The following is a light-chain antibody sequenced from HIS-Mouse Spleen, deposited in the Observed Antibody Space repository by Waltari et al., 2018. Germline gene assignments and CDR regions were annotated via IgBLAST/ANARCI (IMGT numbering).Light chain of an antibody. Sequence: SYELKQPPSVSVSPGQTARINCSGDALPKKYAYWYQQKSGQAPLLVIYEDSKRPSRIPDRFSCSSSGTMATLTISGAQVEDQSAYYCYSTDSSGNHRVFGGGTKLTVL. CDR3: YSTDSSGNHRV. V-gene: IGLV3-10*01. J-gene: IGLJ2*01. CDR2: EDS. CDR1: ALPKKY.